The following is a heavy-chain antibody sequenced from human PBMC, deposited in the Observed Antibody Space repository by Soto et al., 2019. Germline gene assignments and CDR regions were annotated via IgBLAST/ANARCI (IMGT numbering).Heavy chain of an antibody. V-gene: IGHV3-23*01. CDR2: ISASGSRT. CDR3: GKDPNGDYVGGFEF. J-gene: IGHJ3*01. CDR1: GFIFNNYA. D-gene: IGHD4-17*01. Sequence: GGSLRLSCAASGFIFNNYAMSWVRQAPGKGLEWVSGISASGSRTFYADSVKGRFTVSRDFSKNTLSLQMDSLRAEDTAAYFCGKDPNGDYVGGFEFWGPGTMVTVSS.